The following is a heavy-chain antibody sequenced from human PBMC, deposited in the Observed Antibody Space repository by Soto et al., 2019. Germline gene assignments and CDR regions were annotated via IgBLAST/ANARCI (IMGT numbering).Heavy chain of an antibody. CDR2: ISSYGGST. J-gene: IGHJ4*02. V-gene: IGHV3-64*01. CDR1: GFTFNTYT. D-gene: IGHD3-22*01. Sequence: GGSLRLSCAASGFTFNTYTMSWVRQAPGKGLEYVSAISSYGGSTYYANSVKGRFTISRDNSKNTLYLQMGSLRAEDMAVYYCARDPDSSGYYYFDYWGQGTLVTVSS. CDR3: ARDPDSSGYYYFDY.